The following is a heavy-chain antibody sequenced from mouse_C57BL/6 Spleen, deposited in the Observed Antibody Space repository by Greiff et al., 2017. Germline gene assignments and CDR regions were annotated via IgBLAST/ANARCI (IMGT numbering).Heavy chain of an antibody. CDR3: ARDYGSSYVSYWYFDV. CDR1: GFTFSDYG. CDR2: ISSGSSTI. Sequence: EVQRVESGGGLVKPGGSLKLSCAASGFTFSDYGMHWVRQAPEKGLEWVAYISSGSSTIYYADTVKGRFTISRDNAKNTLFLQMTSLRSEDTAMYYCARDYGSSYVSYWYFDVWGTGTTVTVSS. D-gene: IGHD1-1*01. J-gene: IGHJ1*03. V-gene: IGHV5-17*01.